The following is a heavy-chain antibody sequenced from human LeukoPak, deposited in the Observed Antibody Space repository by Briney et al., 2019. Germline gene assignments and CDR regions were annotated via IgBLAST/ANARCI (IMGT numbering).Heavy chain of an antibody. V-gene: IGHV4-39*01. CDR3: ARRGTMVRGVIPTGWFDP. CDR2: IYYSGST. D-gene: IGHD3-10*01. Sequence: PSETLSLTCTVSGGSISSSSYYWGWIRQPPGKGLEWIGSIYYSGSTYYNPSLKSRVTISVDTSKNQFSLKLSSVTAADTAVYYCARRGTMVRGVIPTGWFDPWGQGTLVTVSS. J-gene: IGHJ5*02. CDR1: GGSISSSSYY.